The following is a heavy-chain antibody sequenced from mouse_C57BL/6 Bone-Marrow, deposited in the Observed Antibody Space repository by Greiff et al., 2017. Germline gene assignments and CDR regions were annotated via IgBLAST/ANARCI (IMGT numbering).Heavy chain of an antibody. CDR3: ARNGGITTVVAGYAMDY. CDR1: GFTFSDYG. Sequence: EVKLVESGGGLVKPGGSLKLSCAASGFTFSDYGMHWVRQAPEKGLEWVAYISSGSSTIYYADTVKGRFTISRDNAKHTLFLQMNSRRAEATDMYYCARNGGITTVVAGYAMDYWGQGTSVTVSS. V-gene: IGHV5-17*01. D-gene: IGHD1-1*01. CDR2: ISSGSSTI. J-gene: IGHJ4*01.